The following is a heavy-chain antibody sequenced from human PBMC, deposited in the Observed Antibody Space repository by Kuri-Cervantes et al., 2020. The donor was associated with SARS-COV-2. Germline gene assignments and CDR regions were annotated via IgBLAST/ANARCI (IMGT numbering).Heavy chain of an antibody. D-gene: IGHD6-19*01. CDR2: INPSGGST. Sequence: ASVKVSCRASGYTFTSYYMHWVRQAPGQGLEWMGIINPSGGSTSYAQKFQGRVTMTRDTSTSTVYMELSSLRSEDTAVYYCARVREQWSHGGWFDPWGQGTLVPSPQ. CDR1: GYTFTSYY. J-gene: IGHJ5*02. V-gene: IGHV1-46*01. CDR3: ARVREQWSHGGWFDP.